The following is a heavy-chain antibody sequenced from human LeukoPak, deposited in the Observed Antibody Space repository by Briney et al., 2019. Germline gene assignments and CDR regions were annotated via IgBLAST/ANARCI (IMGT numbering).Heavy chain of an antibody. CDR2: IYYSGST. J-gene: IGHJ4*02. D-gene: IGHD5-12*01. CDR1: GGSISSGSYY. Sequence: SETLSLTCTVSGGSISSGSYYWGWIRQPPGKGLEWIGSIYYSGSTYYNPSLKSRVTISVDTSKNQFSLKLSSVTAADTAVYYCARSDIVATIPFDYWGQGTLVTVSS. CDR3: ARSDIVATIPFDY. V-gene: IGHV4-39*01.